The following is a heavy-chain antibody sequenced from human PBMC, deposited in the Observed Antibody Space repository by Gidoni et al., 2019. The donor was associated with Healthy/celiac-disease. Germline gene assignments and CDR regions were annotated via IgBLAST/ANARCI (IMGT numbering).Heavy chain of an antibody. CDR1: GGSISSSSYY. J-gene: IGHJ5*02. D-gene: IGHD6-13*01. V-gene: IGHV4-39*01. Sequence: QLQLQESGPGLGKPSETLSLTGTVSGGSISSSSYYWGWSRQPPGKGLEWIGSISYSGSTYYNPSLKSRVTISVDTSKNQFSLKLSSVTAADTAVYYCASAIAAAGRPIDPWGQGTLVTVSS. CDR3: ASAIAAAGRPIDP. CDR2: ISYSGST.